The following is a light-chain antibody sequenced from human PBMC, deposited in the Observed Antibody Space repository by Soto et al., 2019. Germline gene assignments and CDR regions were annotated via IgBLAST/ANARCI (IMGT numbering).Light chain of an antibody. CDR1: PSVTSY. J-gene: IGKJ4*01. Sequence: EIVLTQSPATLSLSPGERATLSCRASPSVTSYLAWYQQKPGQAPRLLISDTSNRATGIPARFSGSGSGTDFTLTISRLEPEDFAVYYCQQRSSWPPTFGGGTKVDIK. CDR3: QQRSSWPPT. V-gene: IGKV3-11*01. CDR2: DTS.